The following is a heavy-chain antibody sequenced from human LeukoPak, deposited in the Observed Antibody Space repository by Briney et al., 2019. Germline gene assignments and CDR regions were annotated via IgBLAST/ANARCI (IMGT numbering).Heavy chain of an antibody. D-gene: IGHD4-17*01. J-gene: IGHJ4*02. CDR3: AYGDWPRALDY. CDR2: IYSGGST. V-gene: IGHV3-53*04. CDR1: GFTVSSNY. Sequence: PGGSLRLSCAASGFTVSSNYMSGVRQAPGKGLEWVSVIYSGGSTYYADSVKGRFTISRHNPKNTLYLQMNSLRAEDTAVYYCAYGDWPRALDYWGQGTLVTVSS.